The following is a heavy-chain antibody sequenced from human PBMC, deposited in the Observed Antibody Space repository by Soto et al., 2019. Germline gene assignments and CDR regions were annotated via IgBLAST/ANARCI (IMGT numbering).Heavy chain of an antibody. CDR1: GGTFSSYA. Sequence: ASVKVSCKASGGTFSSYAISWVRQAPGQGLEWMGGIIPIFGTANYAQKFQGRVTITADESTSTAYMELSSLRSEDTAVYYCARDKDTAMVTNYYYYGMDVWGQGTTVTVSS. CDR3: ARDKDTAMVTNYYYYGMDV. CDR2: IIPIFGTA. J-gene: IGHJ6*02. D-gene: IGHD5-18*01. V-gene: IGHV1-69*13.